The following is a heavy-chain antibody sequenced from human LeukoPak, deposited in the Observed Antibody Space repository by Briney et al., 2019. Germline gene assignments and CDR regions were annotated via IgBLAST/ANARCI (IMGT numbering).Heavy chain of an antibody. V-gene: IGHV3-21*01. CDR2: ISSSSSYI. Sequence: GGSLRLSCAASGFTFSSYSMNWVRQAPGKGLEWVSSISSSSSYIYYADSVKGRFTISRDNAKNSLYLQMNSLRAEDTAVYYCARDYGHYDFWSGYSLNWFDPWGQGTLVTVSS. D-gene: IGHD3-3*01. J-gene: IGHJ5*02. CDR1: GFTFSSYS. CDR3: ARDYGHYDFWSGYSLNWFDP.